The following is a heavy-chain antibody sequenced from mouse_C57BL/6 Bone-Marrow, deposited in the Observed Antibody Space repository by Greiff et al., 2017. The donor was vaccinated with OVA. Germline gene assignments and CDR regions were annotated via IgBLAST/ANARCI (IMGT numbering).Heavy chain of an antibody. Sequence: VQLVESGAELARPGASVKLSCKASGYTFTSYGISWVKQRTGQGLEWIGEIYPRSGNTSYNEKFTGKATLTADKSASTAYMELPRLTSEDSAVYFFARRGGRVYYFDCWGQGTTLTVSS. CDR2: IYPRSGNT. V-gene: IGHV1-81*01. CDR1: GYTFTSYG. CDR3: ARRGGRVYYFDC. J-gene: IGHJ2*01.